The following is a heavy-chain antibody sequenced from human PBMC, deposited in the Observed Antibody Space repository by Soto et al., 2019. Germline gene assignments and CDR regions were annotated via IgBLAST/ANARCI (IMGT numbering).Heavy chain of an antibody. J-gene: IGHJ6*03. CDR2: IYHSGST. D-gene: IGHD2-2*01. CDR1: SGSISSSNW. V-gene: IGHV4-4*02. CDR3: ARVRKGGCSSTSCPDYYYYMDV. Sequence: SETLSLTCAVSSGSISSSNWWSWVRQPPGKGLEWIGEIYHSGSTNYNPSLKSRVTISVDKSKNQFSLKLSSVTAADTAVYYCARVRKGGCSSTSCPDYYYYMDVWGKGTTVTVSS.